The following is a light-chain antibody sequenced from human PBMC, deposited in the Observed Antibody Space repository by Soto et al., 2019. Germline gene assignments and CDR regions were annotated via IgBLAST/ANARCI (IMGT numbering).Light chain of an antibody. CDR3: MQSLQTPRT. J-gene: IGKJ2*01. CDR1: QSLLHRNGDDY. CDR2: MGS. V-gene: IGKV2-28*01. Sequence: EIVMTHSPLSLPVTPGDPDSLSCKSSQSLLHRNGDDYLDWYLHKPGQSQQLLIYMGSSRASGVTGRFSGDGSGTDFTIKISRVEAEHVGVYFCMQSLQTPRTFGQGTKMEI.